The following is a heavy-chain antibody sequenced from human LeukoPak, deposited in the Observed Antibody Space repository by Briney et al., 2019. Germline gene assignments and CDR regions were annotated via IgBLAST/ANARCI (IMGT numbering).Heavy chain of an antibody. CDR3: ARVGYDSSGYYLYYYYYMDV. CDR2: IYHSGST. J-gene: IGHJ6*03. V-gene: IGHV4-38-2*02. CDR1: GYSISSGYF. Sequence: SETLSLTCTVSGYSISSGYFWGWIRQPPGKGLEWIGSIYHSGSTYYNPSLKSRVTISVDTSKNQFSLKLSSVTAADTAVYYCARVGYDSSGYYLYYYYYMDVWGKGTTVTVSS. D-gene: IGHD3-22*01.